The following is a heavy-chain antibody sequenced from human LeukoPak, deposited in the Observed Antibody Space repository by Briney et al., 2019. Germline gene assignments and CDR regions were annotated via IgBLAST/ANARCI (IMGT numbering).Heavy chain of an antibody. V-gene: IGHV3-23*01. CDR1: GFTFSSYG. CDR2: ITATSSST. Sequence: GGSLRLSCAASGFTFSSYGMSWVRQAPGKGLEWVSAITATSSSTHDADSVQGRFTISRDNSKNTLYLQMNSLRAEDTAVYYCARDRSSSWFDYWGQGTLVTVSS. D-gene: IGHD6-13*01. CDR3: ARDRSSSWFDY. J-gene: IGHJ5*01.